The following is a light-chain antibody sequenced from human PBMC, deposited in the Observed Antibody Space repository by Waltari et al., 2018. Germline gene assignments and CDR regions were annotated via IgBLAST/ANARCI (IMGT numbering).Light chain of an antibody. Sequence: IVITQSPPPLSVSPGERAPLACRASQSVSSNLAWYQQKPGQAPRLLIYGASTRATGIPARFSGSGSGTEFTLTISSMQSEDFAVYYCQQYNNWPPRGTFGQGTKVEIK. CDR2: GAS. J-gene: IGKJ1*01. CDR3: QQYNNWPPRGT. CDR1: QSVSSN. V-gene: IGKV3-15*01.